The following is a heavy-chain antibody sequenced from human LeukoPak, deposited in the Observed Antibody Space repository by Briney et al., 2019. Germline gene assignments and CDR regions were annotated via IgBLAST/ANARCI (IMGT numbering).Heavy chain of an antibody. D-gene: IGHD1-1*01. CDR3: AKDWKTWNQEFDA. CDR2: ISGSGGTT. V-gene: IGHV3-23*01. J-gene: IGHJ5*02. CDR1: GFIFSGYA. Sequence: GGSLRLSCAASGFIFSGYAMTWVRQAPGKGLEWVSTISGSGGTTYYADPVRGRFTISRDNSGNTLYLQMNSLRAEDTAVYYCAKDWKTWNQEFDAWGQGTLVTVSS.